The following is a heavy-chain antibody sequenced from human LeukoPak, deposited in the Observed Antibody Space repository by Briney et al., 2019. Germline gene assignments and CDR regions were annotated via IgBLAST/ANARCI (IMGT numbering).Heavy chain of an antibody. Sequence: GGSLRLSCAASGFNVSNNYMSWVRQAPGKGLEWVSFLYRGDRTYYADSVKGRFTMSRDDMKRTVYRQMDSLGAEDTAVYYCARSECTAGSCNWFDPWGQGTPVTVSP. J-gene: IGHJ5*02. CDR3: ARSECTAGSCNWFDP. V-gene: IGHV3-66*01. CDR1: GFNVSNNY. D-gene: IGHD2-8*02. CDR2: LYRGDRT.